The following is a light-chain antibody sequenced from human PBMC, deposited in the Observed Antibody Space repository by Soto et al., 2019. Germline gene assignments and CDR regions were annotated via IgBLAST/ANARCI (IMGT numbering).Light chain of an antibody. CDR1: QSVGSDY. CDR3: QRYNNWPLT. Sequence: EIVLTQSPRTLSLSPGERATLSCRASQSVGSDYVAWYQHRPGQAPRLLFSGIFRRATGIPDRFSGSGSGTDFTLTINSLQSEDFAVYYCQRYNNWPLTFGGGTKVESK. CDR2: GIF. J-gene: IGKJ4*01. V-gene: IGKV3-20*01.